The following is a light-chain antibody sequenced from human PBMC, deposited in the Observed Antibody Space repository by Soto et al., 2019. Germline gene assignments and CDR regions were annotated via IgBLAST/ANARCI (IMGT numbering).Light chain of an antibody. J-gene: IGLJ1*01. V-gene: IGLV2-14*01. CDR1: GSDIGTYDF. CDR3: SSYTNINTRACV. CDR2: EVT. Sequence: QSALTQPASVSGSPGQSITISCSGTGSDIGTYDFVSWYQHHPGKAPKLIIYEVTDRPSGVSNRFSGSKSGNTASLTISGLQAEDEAEYYCSSYTNINTRACVFGTGTKLTVL.